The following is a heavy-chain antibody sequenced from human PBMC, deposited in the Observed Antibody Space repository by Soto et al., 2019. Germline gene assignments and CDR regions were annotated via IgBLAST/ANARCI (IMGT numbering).Heavy chain of an antibody. J-gene: IGHJ4*02. Sequence: EVQLVESGGGLIQPGGSLRLSCAVSGFTVSNNYMSWVRQAPGKGLEGVSVIYSGGYTAYGDSVKGRFTISRDNSNNHPFLQMNSRGAADPPFYSWATTPGGGGYWGQGTLVTVSS. D-gene: IGHD3-10*01. CDR1: GFTVSNNY. V-gene: IGHV3-53*01. CDR3: ATTPGGGGY. CDR2: IYSGGYT.